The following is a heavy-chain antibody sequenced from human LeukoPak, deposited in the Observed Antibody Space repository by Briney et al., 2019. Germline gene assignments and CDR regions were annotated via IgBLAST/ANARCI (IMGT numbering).Heavy chain of an antibody. Sequence: SETLSLTFTFSGGPITAHDNYWVWTRQPPGKGLEWIGTISYSENTYYSPSLQSRVTMSIVTPRNKFSLKLSYVTAADTAVYYCARLYFDFWSGYSDPWGQGTQVTVSS. CDR1: GGPITAHDNY. J-gene: IGHJ5*02. CDR2: ISYSENT. CDR3: ARLYFDFWSGYSDP. V-gene: IGHV4-39*01. D-gene: IGHD3-3*01.